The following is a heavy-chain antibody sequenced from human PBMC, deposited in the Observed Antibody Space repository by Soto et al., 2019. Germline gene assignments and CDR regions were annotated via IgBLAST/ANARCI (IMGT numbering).Heavy chain of an antibody. CDR2: INAGNGNT. Sequence: ASVKVSCKASGYTFTSYAMHWVRQAPGQRLEWMGWINAGNGNTKYSQKFQGRVTITRDTSASTAYMELSSLRSEDTAVYYCARRLTHDAFDIGAKGTMVPVSS. V-gene: IGHV1-3*01. D-gene: IGHD3-22*01. J-gene: IGHJ3*02. CDR3: ARRLTHDAFDI. CDR1: GYTFTSYA.